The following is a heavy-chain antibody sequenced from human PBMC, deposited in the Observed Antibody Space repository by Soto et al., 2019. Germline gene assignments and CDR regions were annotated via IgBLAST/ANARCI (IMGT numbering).Heavy chain of an antibody. CDR1: GFTLSSYW. V-gene: IGHV3-7*01. Sequence: PGGSLRLSCAAFGFTLSSYWMSWVRQAPGKGLEWVANINQDGSEKYYADSVKGRFTISRDNARNSLFLQMNSLRAEDTAVYYCARDQAIFEVIVRHYYYGMDVWGQGTTVTVS. CDR3: ARDQAIFEVIVRHYYYGMDV. D-gene: IGHD3-3*01. CDR2: INQDGSEK. J-gene: IGHJ6*02.